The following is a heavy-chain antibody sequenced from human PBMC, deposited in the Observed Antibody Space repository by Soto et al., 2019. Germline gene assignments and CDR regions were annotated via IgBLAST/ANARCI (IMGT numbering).Heavy chain of an antibody. D-gene: IGHD1-1*01. CDR2: IYYSGST. V-gene: IGHV4-59*08. CDR3: ARHSWSNWNYNYMDV. Sequence: SETLSLTCTVSGGSISSYYWSWIRQPPGKGLEWIGYIYYSGSTNYNPSLKSRVTISVDTSKNQFSLKLSSVTAADTAVYYCARHSWSNWNYNYMDVWGKGTTVTVSS. CDR1: GGSISSYY. J-gene: IGHJ6*03.